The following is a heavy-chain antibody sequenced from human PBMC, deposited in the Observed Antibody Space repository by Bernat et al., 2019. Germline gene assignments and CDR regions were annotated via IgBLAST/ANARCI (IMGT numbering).Heavy chain of an antibody. CDR3: ARESWVGGTYYAFDC. J-gene: IGHJ4*02. D-gene: IGHD1-26*01. CDR2: TYDRSKWYN. CDR1: GDSVSSNSAA. V-gene: IGHV6-1*01. Sequence: QVQLQQSGPGLVKPSQTLSLTCVISGDSVSSNSAAWNWIRQSPSRGLEWLGRTYDRSKWYNDYVISVRSRRTINPDTSKNQFSQHLNSWTPEDTAVYYCARESWVGGTYYAFDCWAQGTLVTVSS.